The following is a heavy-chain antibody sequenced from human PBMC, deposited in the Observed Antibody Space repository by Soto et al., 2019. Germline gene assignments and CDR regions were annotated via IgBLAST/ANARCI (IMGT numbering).Heavy chain of an antibody. CDR2: IKRDGSEK. D-gene: IGHD4-17*01. CDR3: ATFVYGDNVDS. Sequence: GGSLRLSCAASEFIFSSYWMSWVRQAPGKGLEWVANIKRDGSEKYYADSVKGRFTVSRDNAKNSLYLQMSSLRAEDTAVYYCATFVYGDNVDSWGQGTLVTVSS. V-gene: IGHV3-7*05. J-gene: IGHJ4*02. CDR1: EFIFSSYW.